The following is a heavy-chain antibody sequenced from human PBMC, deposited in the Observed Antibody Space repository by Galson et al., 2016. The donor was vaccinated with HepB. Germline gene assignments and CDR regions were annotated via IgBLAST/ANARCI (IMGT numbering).Heavy chain of an antibody. D-gene: IGHD6-13*01. CDR2: LSGSGRSA. Sequence: LRLSCAASGFSFYSYAMSWVRQAPGKGLEWVSDLSGSGRSAYYAGSVRGRFTISRDNSKNTLYLQMSSLRDEDTAVYYCAKGGVAAAGKFDYWGQGTLVTVSS. CDR3: AKGGVAAAGKFDY. CDR1: GFSFYSYA. J-gene: IGHJ4*02. V-gene: IGHV3-23*01.